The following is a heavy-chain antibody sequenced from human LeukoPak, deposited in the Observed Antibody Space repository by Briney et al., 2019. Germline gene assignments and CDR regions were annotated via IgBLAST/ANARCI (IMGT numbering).Heavy chain of an antibody. V-gene: IGHV4-4*08. Sequence: SETLSLTCTVSGGSFSSYYMSWIRQPPGKGLEWIGYICTSGSTNYNPSLKSRVTISVGKSKNQCSLKLSSVTAADTAMYYYERQVGRSYYYYYYTDVWGKVATVTVSS. J-gene: IGHJ6*03. CDR3: ERQVGRSYYYYYYTDV. CDR1: GGSFSSYY. CDR2: ICTSGST. D-gene: IGHD1-26*01.